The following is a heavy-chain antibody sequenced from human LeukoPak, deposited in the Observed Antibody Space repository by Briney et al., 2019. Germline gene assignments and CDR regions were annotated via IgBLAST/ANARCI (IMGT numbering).Heavy chain of an antibody. J-gene: IGHJ4*02. V-gene: IGHV3-7*03. CDR2: IKQDGSEK. Sequence: GGSLRLSCAASGFTFSSYWMSWVRQAPGKGREWVANIKQDGSEKYYVDSVKGRFTISRDNAKNSLYLQMNSLRAEDTAVYYCARDLGGSGSYLSPFDYWGQGTLVTVSS. CDR3: ARDLGGSGSYLSPFDY. CDR1: GFTFSSYW. D-gene: IGHD1-26*01.